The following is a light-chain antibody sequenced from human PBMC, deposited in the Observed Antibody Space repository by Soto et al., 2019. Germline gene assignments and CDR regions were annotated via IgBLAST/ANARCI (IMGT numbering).Light chain of an antibody. CDR1: QSISSY. V-gene: IGKV1-39*01. CDR3: QQSYSTPRT. CDR2: AAS. J-gene: IGKJ1*01. Sequence: DTQMTQSPSSLSASVGDRVTITCRASQSISSYLNWYQQKPGIAPKLLIYAASSLHSGVPSRFSGSGSGTDFTLTISSLQPEDFATYYCQQSYSTPRTCGQGTKVEIK.